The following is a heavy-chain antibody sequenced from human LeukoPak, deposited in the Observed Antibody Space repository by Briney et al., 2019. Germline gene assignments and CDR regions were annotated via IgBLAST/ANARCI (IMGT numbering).Heavy chain of an antibody. V-gene: IGHV4-38-2*02. Sequence: SETLSLTCTVSGYSISSGFYWGWIRPPPGKGLEWIGSMYHSGTTYYNPSLKSRVTISVDTSKNQFSLKLSSVTAADTAVYYCAGTDSKVVVAGIYVWGQGTLVTVSS. J-gene: IGHJ4*02. CDR2: MYHSGTT. CDR1: GYSISSGFY. D-gene: IGHD2-15*01. CDR3: AGTDSKVVVAGIYV.